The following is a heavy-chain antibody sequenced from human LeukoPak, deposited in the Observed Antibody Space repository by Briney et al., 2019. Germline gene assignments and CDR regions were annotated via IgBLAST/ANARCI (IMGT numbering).Heavy chain of an antibody. Sequence: GESLKISCVASGFTFSSHAMAWVGQAPGKGLDWVSDIGGRGGSTYYADSVKGRFTISRDNSKNTMYLQMNSLRAEDTALYFCARDPGVVAFHYFDFWGQGTLVTVSS. CDR1: GFTFSSHA. D-gene: IGHD3-3*01. V-gene: IGHV3-23*01. CDR2: IGGRGGST. CDR3: ARDPGVVAFHYFDF. J-gene: IGHJ4*02.